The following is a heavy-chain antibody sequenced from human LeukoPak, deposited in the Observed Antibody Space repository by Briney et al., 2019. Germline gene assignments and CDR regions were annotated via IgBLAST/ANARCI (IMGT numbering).Heavy chain of an antibody. CDR3: AGQWLRLGPIDY. J-gene: IGHJ4*02. D-gene: IGHD5-12*01. Sequence: GGSLRLSCEASGFTFSNYGMSWVRRAPGKGLEWVSSISGSGDSTYYADSVKGRFTISRDNSKDTLYLQMNSLRADDTAVYYCAGQWLRLGPIDYWGQGTLVTVSS. CDR1: GFTFSNYG. V-gene: IGHV3-23*01. CDR2: ISGSGDST.